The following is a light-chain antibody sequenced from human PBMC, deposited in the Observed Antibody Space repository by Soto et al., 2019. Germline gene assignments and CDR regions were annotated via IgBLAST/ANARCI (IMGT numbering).Light chain of an antibody. V-gene: IGKV3-20*01. CDR2: GAS. CDR3: QQYAGSPWT. J-gene: IGKJ1*01. Sequence: ETVMTQSTATLSVSPGERATRSCRASQSVSSSYLAWYQQKPGQAPRLLIYGASTRATGIPDRFSGSGSGTDFTLTISRLEPEDFAVYYCQQYAGSPWTFGQGTKVDI. CDR1: QSVSSSY.